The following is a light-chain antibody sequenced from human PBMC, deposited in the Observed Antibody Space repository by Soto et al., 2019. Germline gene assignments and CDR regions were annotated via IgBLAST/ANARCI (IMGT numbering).Light chain of an antibody. CDR2: GAS. CDR1: QDISNR. Sequence: DIPMTQSPSAVSASVGDRVTITCRASQDISNRLAWYQQRPGKAPNLLIYGASTLQSGVPSRFSGSGSGTEFILTISSLQPEDFATYYCQQGNSFPNTFGQGTKLEIK. J-gene: IGKJ2*01. V-gene: IGKV1-12*01. CDR3: QQGNSFPNT.